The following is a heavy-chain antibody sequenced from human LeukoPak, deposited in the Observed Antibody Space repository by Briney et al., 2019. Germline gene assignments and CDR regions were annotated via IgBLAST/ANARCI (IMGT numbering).Heavy chain of an antibody. D-gene: IGHD3-16*02. CDR1: GYTFTSYY. J-gene: IGHJ4*02. CDR3: ARGGDTFGGVIVTPFDY. CDR2: INPSGGST. V-gene: IGHV1-46*01. Sequence: ASVKASCKASGYTFTSYYMHWVRQAPGQGLEWMGIINPSGGSTSYARKFQGRVTMTRDTSTSTVYMELSSLRSEDTAVYYCARGGDTFGGVIVTPFDYWGQGTLVTVSS.